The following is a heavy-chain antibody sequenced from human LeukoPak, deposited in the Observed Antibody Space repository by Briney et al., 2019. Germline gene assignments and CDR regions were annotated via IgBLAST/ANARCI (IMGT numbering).Heavy chain of an antibody. Sequence: GGSLRLSCAASGFTFSSYAMSWVRQAPGKGLEWVSAISGSGGSTYYADSVKGRFTISRDNSKNTLYLQMNSLRAEDTAVYYCARVSRKYYYYYMDVWGKGTTVTISS. V-gene: IGHV3-23*01. D-gene: IGHD2-2*01. J-gene: IGHJ6*03. CDR1: GFTFSSYA. CDR3: ARVSRKYYYYYMDV. CDR2: ISGSGGST.